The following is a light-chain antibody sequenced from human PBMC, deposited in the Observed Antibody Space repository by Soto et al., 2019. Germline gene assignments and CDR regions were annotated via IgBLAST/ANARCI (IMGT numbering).Light chain of an antibody. V-gene: IGLV2-11*01. Sequence: QSVLTQPRSVSGSPGQSVTISCTGTSSVVGGYDYVSWYQQHPGKAPNFMIYHVNKRPSGVPDRFSGSKSGNTASLTISGLQTEDEADYYCCSYAGSYSFVFGTGTKVTVL. CDR3: CSYAGSYSFV. CDR2: HVN. J-gene: IGLJ1*01. CDR1: SSVVGGYDY.